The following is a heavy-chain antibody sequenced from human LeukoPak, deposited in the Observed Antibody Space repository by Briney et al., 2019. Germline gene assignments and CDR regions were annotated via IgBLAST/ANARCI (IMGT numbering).Heavy chain of an antibody. V-gene: IGHV3-33*01. CDR2: IWYDGSNK. J-gene: IGHJ6*03. CDR3: AREVTYSSSWYHYYYYMDV. Sequence: GGSLRLPCAPSGFTFSSYGMHRVRQAPGKGLEGAAVIWYDGSNKYYADSVKGRFTISRDNSKNTLYLQMNSLRAEDTAVYYCAREVTYSSSWYHYYYYMDVWGKGTTVTVSS. D-gene: IGHD6-13*01. CDR1: GFTFSSYG.